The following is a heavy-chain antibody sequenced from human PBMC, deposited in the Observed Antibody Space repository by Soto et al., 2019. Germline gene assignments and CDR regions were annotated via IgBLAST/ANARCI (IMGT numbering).Heavy chain of an antibody. CDR3: ASSVVVPSTMNYFDY. V-gene: IGHV5-51*01. CDR1: EYSFSIYW. D-gene: IGHD2-15*01. CDR2: IFPAGCDT. J-gene: IGHJ4*02. Sequence: GVPQTVSGKGAEYSFSIYWIAWVRQMPGEGLEWMGIIFPAGCDTKYSPSFQGQVTISADKSISTAYLQWSSLKASDTAMYYCASSVVVPSTMNYFDYWGQGSLVTVSS.